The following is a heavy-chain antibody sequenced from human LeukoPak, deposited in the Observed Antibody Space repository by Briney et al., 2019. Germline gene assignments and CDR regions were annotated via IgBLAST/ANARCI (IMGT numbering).Heavy chain of an antibody. D-gene: IGHD3-3*01. CDR2: ISYDGSNK. CDR1: GFTFSSYG. Sequence: PGRSLRLSCAASGFTFSSYGMHWVRQAPGKGLEWVAVISYDGSNKYYADSVEGRFTISRDNFKNTLYLQMNSLRAEDTAVYYCAKDLGRITIFGVAFDYWGQGTLVTVSS. J-gene: IGHJ4*02. V-gene: IGHV3-30*18. CDR3: AKDLGRITIFGVAFDY.